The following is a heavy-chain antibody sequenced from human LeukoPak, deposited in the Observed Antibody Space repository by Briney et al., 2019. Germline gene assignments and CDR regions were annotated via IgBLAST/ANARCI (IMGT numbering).Heavy chain of an antibody. Sequence: SETLSLTCIVSGGSIGSYYWSWIRQPPGKGLEWIGYIYYSGSTNYNPSLKSRLTISVDTSKNQFSLNLSSVTAADTAVYYCAREHCSSSCYYDYWGQGTLVTVSS. J-gene: IGHJ4*02. CDR3: AREHCSSSCYYDY. CDR1: GGSIGSYY. D-gene: IGHD2-2*01. CDR2: IYYSGST. V-gene: IGHV4-59*01.